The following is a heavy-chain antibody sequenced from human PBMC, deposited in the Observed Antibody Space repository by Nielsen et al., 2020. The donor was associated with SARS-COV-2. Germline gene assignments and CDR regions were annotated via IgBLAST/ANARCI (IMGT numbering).Heavy chain of an antibody. V-gene: IGHV4-39*01. Sequence: SETLSLTCNASGGSIRSSNYYWGWVRQVPKKGLEWIGSIYYSGRTYFNPPLKSRVIISVDPSKNQFSLKLSSVTAADTAVYYCARLGYYSGWSDGYYFDNWGQGSLVTVSS. CDR2: IYYSGRT. CDR3: ARLGYYSGWSDGYYFDN. CDR1: GGSIRSSNYY. D-gene: IGHD6-19*01. J-gene: IGHJ4*02.